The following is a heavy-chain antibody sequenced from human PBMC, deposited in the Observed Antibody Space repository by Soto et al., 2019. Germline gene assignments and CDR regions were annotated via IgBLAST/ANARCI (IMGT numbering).Heavy chain of an antibody. D-gene: IGHD2-21*02. J-gene: IGHJ5*02. CDR3: ATRMTFSGS. CDR1: GFTFSSYA. Sequence: GGSLRLSCAASGFTFSSYAMSWVRQAPGKGLEWVSAISGSGDSTYYADSVKGRFPISRDNSKNTLYLQMNSLRAEDTAVYYCATRMTFSGSWGQGTLVTVSS. CDR2: ISGSGDST. V-gene: IGHV3-23*01.